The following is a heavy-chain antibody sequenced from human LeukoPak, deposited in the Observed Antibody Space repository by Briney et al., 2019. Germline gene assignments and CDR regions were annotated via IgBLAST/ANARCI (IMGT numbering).Heavy chain of an antibody. Sequence: SSETLSLTCTVSGGSISSYYWSWIRQPPGKGLEWIGYIYYSGSTNYNPSLKSRVTISVDTSKNQFSLKLSSVAAADTAVYYCARRRKSSSWYGGMDYWGQGTLVTVSS. J-gene: IGHJ4*02. CDR3: ARRRKSSSWYGGMDY. V-gene: IGHV4-59*01. CDR2: IYYSGST. CDR1: GGSISSYY. D-gene: IGHD6-13*01.